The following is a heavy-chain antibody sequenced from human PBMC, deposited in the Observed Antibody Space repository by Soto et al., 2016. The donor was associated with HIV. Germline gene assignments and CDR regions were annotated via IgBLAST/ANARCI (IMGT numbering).Heavy chain of an antibody. D-gene: IGHD3-10*01. V-gene: IGHV3-23*01. CDR2: ISGSGGST. CDR3: ATASGVLLWFGELLDPHFDY. CDR1: GFTFSSYA. Sequence: EVQLLESGGGLVQPGGSLRLSCAASGFTFSSYAMSWVRQAPGKGLEWVSAISGSGGSTYYADSVKGRFTISRDNSKNTLYLQMNSLRAEDTAVYYCATASGVLLWFGELLDPHFDYWGQGTLVTVSS. J-gene: IGHJ4*02.